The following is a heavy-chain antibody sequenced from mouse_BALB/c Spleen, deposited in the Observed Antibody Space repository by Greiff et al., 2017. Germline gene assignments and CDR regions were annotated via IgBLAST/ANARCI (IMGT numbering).Heavy chain of an antibody. V-gene: IGHV5-6-5*01. D-gene: IGHD2-13*01. CDR2: ISSGGST. Sequence: SGGGLVKPGGSLKLSCAASGFTFSSYAMSWVRQTPEKRLEWVASISSGGSTYYPDSVKGRFTISRDNARNILYLQMSSLRSEDTAMYYCARVGDTHWYFDVWGAGTTVTVSS. CDR1: GFTFSSYA. J-gene: IGHJ1*01. CDR3: ARVGDTHWYFDV.